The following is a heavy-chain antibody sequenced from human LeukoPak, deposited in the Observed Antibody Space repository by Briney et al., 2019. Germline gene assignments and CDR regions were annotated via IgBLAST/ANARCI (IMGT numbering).Heavy chain of an antibody. J-gene: IGHJ4*02. CDR1: GFTFSTYC. V-gene: IGHV3-48*01. CDR3: ARDKASFGWYYFDS. Sequence: PGGSLRLSCAASGFTFSTYCMNWVRQAPGKGLEWISYIGSRDNTIYYADSVKGRFTIFRDNAKNSLFLQMNSLRAEDTAVYFCARDKASFGWYYFDSWGQGTLVTVSS. CDR2: IGSRDNTI. D-gene: IGHD6-19*01.